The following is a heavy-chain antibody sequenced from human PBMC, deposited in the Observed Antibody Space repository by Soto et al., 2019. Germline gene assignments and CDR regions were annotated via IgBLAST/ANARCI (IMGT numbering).Heavy chain of an antibody. CDR2: INSDGSST. J-gene: IGHJ4*02. Sequence: GGSLRLSCAASGFTFSSYWMHWVRQAPGKGLVWVSRINSDGSSTSYADSVKGRFTISRDNAKNTLYLQMNSLRAEDTAVYYCSRTLRYFDWLPAPDYYFDYWGQGTLVTVSS. D-gene: IGHD3-9*01. CDR1: GFTFSSYW. CDR3: SRTLRYFDWLPAPDYYFDY. V-gene: IGHV3-74*01.